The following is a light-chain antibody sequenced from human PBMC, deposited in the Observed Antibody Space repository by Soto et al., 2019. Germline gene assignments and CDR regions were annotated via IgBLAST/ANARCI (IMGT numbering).Light chain of an antibody. CDR1: QDISNY. CDR2: DAS. Sequence: DIQMTQSPSSLSASVGERVTITCQASQDISNYLNWYQQKPGQAHKLLIYDASNLETGVPSRFSGRGAGTDFTFTISSLEPEDIATYYCQQYDNLPLTFGGGTKVDIK. V-gene: IGKV1-33*01. J-gene: IGKJ4*01. CDR3: QQYDNLPLT.